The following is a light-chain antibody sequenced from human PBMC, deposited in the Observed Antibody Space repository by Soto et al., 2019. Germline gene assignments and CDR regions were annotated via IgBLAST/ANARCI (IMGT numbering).Light chain of an antibody. V-gene: IGKV3-20*01. J-gene: IGKJ2*01. CDR1: QSVSSSY. Sequence: EIVLTQSPGTLSLSPGERATLSCRASQSVSSSYLAWYQQKPGQAPRLLIYGASSRATGIPDRFSGSGSGTDFTLTISRLEPEDFAAYFCQQYGNSPPNTFGQGTKVEIK. CDR2: GAS. CDR3: QQYGNSPPNT.